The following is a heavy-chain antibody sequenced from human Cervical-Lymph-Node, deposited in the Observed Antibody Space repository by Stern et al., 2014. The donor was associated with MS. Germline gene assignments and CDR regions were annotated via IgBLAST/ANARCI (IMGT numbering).Heavy chain of an antibody. CDR2: ISNDNRYI. CDR1: GFTFSSYS. D-gene: IGHD3-22*01. J-gene: IGHJ5*02. Sequence: EVQLVQYGGGLVKPGGSLRLACAASGFTFSSYSMNWVRQAPGKGLEWVASISNDNRYIYHADSVKGRFTISRDNAKNSLYLQMDSLRVEDTAVYYCAKTKVVVLNCFDHWGQGALVTVSS. V-gene: IGHV3-21*01. CDR3: AKTKVVVLNCFDH.